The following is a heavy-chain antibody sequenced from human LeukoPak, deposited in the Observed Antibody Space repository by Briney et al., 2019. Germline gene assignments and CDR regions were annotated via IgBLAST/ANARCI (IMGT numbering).Heavy chain of an antibody. Sequence: GGSLRLSCAASGFTFSSYWMSWVRQAPGKGLEWVANIKQDGSKKYYVDSVKGRLTISRDNAKNSLYLQMNSLKAEDTAVYYCARGGDLAYCGGDCYSDWFDPWGQGTLVTVSS. CDR3: ARGGDLAYCGGDCYSDWFDP. CDR2: IKQDGSKK. V-gene: IGHV3-7*01. J-gene: IGHJ5*02. D-gene: IGHD2-21*02. CDR1: GFTFSSYW.